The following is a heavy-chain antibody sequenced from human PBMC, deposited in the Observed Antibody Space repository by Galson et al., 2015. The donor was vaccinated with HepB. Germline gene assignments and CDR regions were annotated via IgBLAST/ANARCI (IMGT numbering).Heavy chain of an antibody. V-gene: IGHV3-23*01. Sequence: SLRLSCAASGFTFSNYAMNWVRRAPGEGLEWVSGISGRGGSTYYADSVKGRFTTSRDNSKNTLYLQMKSLRDEDTAVYYCAKEGVVTTSGAWFDPWGQGTLVTVSS. J-gene: IGHJ5*02. CDR2: ISGRGGST. CDR1: GFTFSNYA. D-gene: IGHD4-23*01. CDR3: AKEGVVTTSGAWFDP.